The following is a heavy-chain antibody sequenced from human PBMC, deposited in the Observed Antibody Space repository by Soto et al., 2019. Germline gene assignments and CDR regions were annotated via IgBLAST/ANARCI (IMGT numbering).Heavy chain of an antibody. J-gene: IGHJ4*02. CDR1: GGSVSSVTYY. D-gene: IGHD1-26*01. CDR2: IYYSGST. Sequence: SETLSLTCTVSGGSVSSVTYYWSWIRQPPGKGLEWIGYIYYSGSTNYNHYLKSRVTMSVDTSKNQFSLKLSSLTAADTAVYYCARDNGGSYYYFDYWGQGTLVTVSS. V-gene: IGHV4-61*01. CDR3: ARDNGGSYYYFDY.